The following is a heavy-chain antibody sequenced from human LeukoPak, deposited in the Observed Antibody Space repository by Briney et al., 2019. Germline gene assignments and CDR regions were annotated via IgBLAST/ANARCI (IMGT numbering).Heavy chain of an antibody. V-gene: IGHV3-11*04. CDR1: GFTFSDYY. D-gene: IGHD4-17*01. Sequence: GGSLRLSCAASGFTFSDYYMSWIRQAPGKGLEWVSYITSGGTKYYADSVKGRFTISRDNAKNSLYLQMNSLRVEDTAIYYCARDIYGDYGFDYWGQGTLVTVSS. CDR3: ARDIYGDYGFDY. CDR2: ITSGGTK. J-gene: IGHJ4*02.